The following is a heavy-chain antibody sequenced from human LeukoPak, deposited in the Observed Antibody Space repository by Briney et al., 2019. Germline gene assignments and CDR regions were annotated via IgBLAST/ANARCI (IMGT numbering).Heavy chain of an antibody. J-gene: IGHJ3*02. CDR2: ISSSSGYI. D-gene: IGHD3-10*01. CDR1: GFTFDDYG. Sequence: GGSLRLSCAASGFTFDDYGMNWVRQAPGKGLEWVSSISSSSGYIYYADSVKGRFTISRDNAKNSLYLQMNSLRAEDTAVYYCARLYGSGSSHAFDIWGQGTMATVSS. CDR3: ARLYGSGSSHAFDI. V-gene: IGHV3-21*04.